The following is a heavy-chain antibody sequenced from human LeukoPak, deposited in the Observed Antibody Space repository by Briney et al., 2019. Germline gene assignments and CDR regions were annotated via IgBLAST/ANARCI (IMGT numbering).Heavy chain of an antibody. CDR1: GGSFSGYY. J-gene: IGHJ4*02. Sequence: SETLSLTCAVYGGSFSGYYWSWIRQPPGKGLEWIGEINHSGSTNYNPSLKSRVTISVDTSKNQFSLKLSSVPAADTAVYYCAGAREFSSSSGRAYYFDFWGQGTLVTVSS. D-gene: IGHD6-6*01. CDR2: INHSGST. CDR3: AGAREFSSSSGRAYYFDF. V-gene: IGHV4-34*01.